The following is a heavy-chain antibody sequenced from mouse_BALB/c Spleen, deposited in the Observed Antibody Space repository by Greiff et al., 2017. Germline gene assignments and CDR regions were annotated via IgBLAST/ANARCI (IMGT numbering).Heavy chain of an antibody. J-gene: IGHJ4*01. CDR2: IDPANGNT. Sequence: EVQRVESGAELVKPGASVKLSCTASGFNIKDTYMHWVKQRPEQGLEWIGRIDPANGNTKYDPKFQGKATITADTSSNTAYLQLSSLTSEDTAVYYCARDRTRGMDYWGQGTSVTVSS. CDR1: GFNIKDTY. CDR3: ARDRTRGMDY. V-gene: IGHV14-3*02. D-gene: IGHD2-14*01.